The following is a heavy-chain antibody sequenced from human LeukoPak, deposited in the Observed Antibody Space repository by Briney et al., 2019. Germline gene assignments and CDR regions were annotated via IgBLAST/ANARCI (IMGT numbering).Heavy chain of an antibody. CDR3: AREGIAVAGPNDAFDI. CDR2: ISSSSSYI. V-gene: IGHV3-21*01. CDR1: GFTFGSYS. J-gene: IGHJ3*02. Sequence: PGGSLRLSCAASGFTFGSYSMNWVRQAPGKGLEWVSSISSSSSYIYYADSVKGRFTISRDNAKNSLYLQMNSLRAEDTAVYYCAREGIAVAGPNDAFDIWGQGTMVTVSS. D-gene: IGHD6-19*01.